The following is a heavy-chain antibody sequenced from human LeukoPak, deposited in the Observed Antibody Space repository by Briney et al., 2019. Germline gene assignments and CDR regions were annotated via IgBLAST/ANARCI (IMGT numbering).Heavy chain of an antibody. CDR1: GYTFTSYD. Sequence: ASVKVSCKASGYTFTSYDINWVRQATGQGLEWMGWMNPNSGNTGYAQKFQGRVTMTRNTSISTAYMELSSLRSEDTAVYYCVISYYYDSSGYYYDYNYWGQGTLVTASS. V-gene: IGHV1-8*01. D-gene: IGHD3-22*01. CDR2: MNPNSGNT. J-gene: IGHJ4*02. CDR3: VISYYYDSSGYYYDYNY.